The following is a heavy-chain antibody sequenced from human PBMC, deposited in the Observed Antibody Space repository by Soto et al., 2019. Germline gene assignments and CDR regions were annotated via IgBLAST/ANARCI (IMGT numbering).Heavy chain of an antibody. V-gene: IGHV3-33*07. CDR1: GFTFSTYA. D-gene: IGHD1-1*01. Sequence: QVQLEESGGRVVQPGESLRLSCVASGFTFSTYAMSWVRQAPGKGLEWVGVIWPDASNKFYAASVRGRFTISRDKSNNTLFLQMSGLGADDTAVYFCTREMMTRQGHAFDLWGQGTTVTVS. CDR2: IWPDASNK. J-gene: IGHJ3*01. CDR3: TREMMTRQGHAFDL.